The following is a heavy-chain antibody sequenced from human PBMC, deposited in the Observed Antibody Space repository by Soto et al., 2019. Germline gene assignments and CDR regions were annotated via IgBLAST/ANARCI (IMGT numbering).Heavy chain of an antibody. V-gene: IGHV3-13*01. CDR2: IGTAGDT. CDR3: ARCHRYCSSTSCYWYFDL. Sequence: GGSLRLSCAASGFTFSSYDMHWVRQATGKGLEWVSAIGTAGDTYYPGSVKGRFTISRENAKNSLYLQMNSLRAGDTAVYYCARCHRYCSSTSCYWYFDLWGRGTLVTVSS. D-gene: IGHD2-2*01. CDR1: GFTFSSYD. J-gene: IGHJ2*01.